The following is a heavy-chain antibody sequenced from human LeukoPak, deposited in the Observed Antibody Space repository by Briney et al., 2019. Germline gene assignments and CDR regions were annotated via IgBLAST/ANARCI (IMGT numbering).Heavy chain of an antibody. CDR3: ARDPRGNSVYVFDY. CDR1: GYTFTNYY. J-gene: IGHJ4*02. CDR2: INPSGGST. D-gene: IGHD5/OR15-5a*01. Sequence: ASVKVCCKASGYTFTNYYMHWVRQAPGQGLDWVGFINPSGGSTRYAQNFQGRVTMTRDTSTSTIYMELSSLRSEDTAVYYCARDPRGNSVYVFDYWGQGTLVTVSS. V-gene: IGHV1-46*01.